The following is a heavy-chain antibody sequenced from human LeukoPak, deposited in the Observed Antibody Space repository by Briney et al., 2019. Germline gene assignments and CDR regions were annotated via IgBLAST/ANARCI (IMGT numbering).Heavy chain of an antibody. J-gene: IGHJ6*03. CDR3: ARLGCSSTSCYSLGYYYMDV. D-gene: IGHD2-2*01. CDR2: IYYSGST. Sequence: PSETLSLTCTVSGGSISSSSYYWGWLRQPPGKGLEWIGSIYYSGSTYYNPSLKSRVTISVDTSKNPFSLKLSSVTAADTAVYYCARLGCSSTSCYSLGYYYMDVWGKGTTVTVSS. V-gene: IGHV4-39*01. CDR1: GGSISSSSYY.